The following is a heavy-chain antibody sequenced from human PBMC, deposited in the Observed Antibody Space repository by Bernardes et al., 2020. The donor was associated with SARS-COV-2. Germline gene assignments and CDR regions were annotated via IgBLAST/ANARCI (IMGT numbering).Heavy chain of an antibody. J-gene: IGHJ5*02. Sequence: GSLRLSCAASGFNFNSYWMHWVRQAPGKGPVWISRINADGNSALYADSVKGRFTISRDNANNTLHLEMNSLRADDTAIYYCTRDIELGDFWFDPWCLGPLVIVSS. D-gene: IGHD3-16*01. CDR1: GFNFNSYW. V-gene: IGHV3-74*01. CDR3: TRDIELGDFWFDP. CDR2: INADGNSA.